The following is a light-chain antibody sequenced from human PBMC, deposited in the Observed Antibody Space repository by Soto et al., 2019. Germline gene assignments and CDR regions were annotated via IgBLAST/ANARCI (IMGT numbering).Light chain of an antibody. CDR1: SGHSSYA. CDR2: LNSDGSH. V-gene: IGLV4-69*01. CDR3: QTWGTGIHVV. Sequence: QSVLTQSPSASASLGASVKLTCTLSSGHSSYAIAWHQQQPEKGPRYLMKLNSDGSHSKGDGIPDRVSGSSSGAERYLTISSLQYEDEADYYGQTWGTGIHVVFGGGTKLTVL. J-gene: IGLJ2*01.